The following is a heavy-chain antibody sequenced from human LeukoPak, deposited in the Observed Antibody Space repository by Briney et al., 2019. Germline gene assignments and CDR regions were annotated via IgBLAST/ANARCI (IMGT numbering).Heavy chain of an antibody. CDR3: AREFYLGYRSGGSCYPAGVFDY. CDR1: GFTFSSYG. Sequence: GRSLRLSCAASGFTFSSYGMHWVRQAPGKGLEWVAVIWYDGSNKYYADSVKGRFTISRDNSKNTLYLQMNSLRAEDTAVYYCAREFYLGYRSGGSCYPAGVFDYWGQGTLVTVSS. J-gene: IGHJ4*02. CDR2: IWYDGSNK. V-gene: IGHV3-33*01. D-gene: IGHD2-15*01.